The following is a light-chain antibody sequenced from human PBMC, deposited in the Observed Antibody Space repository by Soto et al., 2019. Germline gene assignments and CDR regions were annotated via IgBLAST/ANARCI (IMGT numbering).Light chain of an antibody. CDR3: SSYGGSNNVI. Sequence: QSALTQPPSASGSPGQSVTMSCTGTSSDVGGYNYVSWYQQHPGKAPKLMIYEVNKRPSGVPDRFSGSKSGNTASLTVSGLQAEDEADYDCSSYGGSNNVIFGGGAKLTVL. CDR1: SSDVGGYNY. J-gene: IGLJ2*01. V-gene: IGLV2-8*01. CDR2: EVN.